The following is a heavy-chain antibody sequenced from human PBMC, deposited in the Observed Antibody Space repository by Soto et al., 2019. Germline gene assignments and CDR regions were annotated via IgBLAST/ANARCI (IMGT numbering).Heavy chain of an antibody. CDR2: ISGSGVST. J-gene: IGHJ4*02. D-gene: IGHD3-22*01. V-gene: IGHV3-23*01. Sequence: PGGSLRLSCAASGFTFSSYAMTWVRQAPGKGLEWVSGISGSGVSTYYADSVKGRFTISRDNAKNSLYLLMNSLRAEDTAVYYCTREGDGSVFFSDFWGQVSPVTVSS. CDR1: GFTFSSYA. CDR3: TREGDGSVFFSDF.